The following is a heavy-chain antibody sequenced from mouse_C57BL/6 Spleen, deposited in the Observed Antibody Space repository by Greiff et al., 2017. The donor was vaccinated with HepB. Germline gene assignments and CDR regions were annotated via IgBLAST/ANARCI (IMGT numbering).Heavy chain of an antibody. Sequence: VQLQQSGPVLVKPGASVKMSCKASGYTFTDYYMNWVKQSHGKSLEWIGVINPYNGGTSYNQKFKGKATLTVDKSSSTAYMELNSLTSEDSAVYYCARTITTVVATGYFDYWGQGTTLTVSS. CDR3: ARTITTVVATGYFDY. D-gene: IGHD1-1*01. V-gene: IGHV1-19*01. CDR1: GYTFTDYY. CDR2: INPYNGGT. J-gene: IGHJ2*01.